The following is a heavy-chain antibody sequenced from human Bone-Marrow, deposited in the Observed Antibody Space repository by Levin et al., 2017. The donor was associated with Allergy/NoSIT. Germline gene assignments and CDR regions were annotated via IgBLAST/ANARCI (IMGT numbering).Heavy chain of an antibody. D-gene: IGHD2-2*02. CDR1: GFTFSSYD. V-gene: IGHV3-13*01. J-gene: IGHJ6*02. CDR2: IGTAGDT. Sequence: LSLTCAASGFTFSSYDMHWVRQATGKGLEWVSAIGTAGDTYYPGSVKGRFTISRENAKNSLYLQMNSLRAGDTAVYYCARGLYCSSTSCYTERNYYYDYGMDVWGQGTTVTVSS. CDR3: ARGLYCSSTSCYTERNYYYDYGMDV.